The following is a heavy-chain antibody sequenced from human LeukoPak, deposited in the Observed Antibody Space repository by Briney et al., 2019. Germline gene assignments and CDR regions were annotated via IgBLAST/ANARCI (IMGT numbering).Heavy chain of an antibody. Sequence: SETLSLTCTVSGGSISSSSYYWGWIRQPPGKGLEWIGSIYYSGSTYNNPSLKSRVTISVDTSKNQFSLKLSSVTAADTAVYYCARVLDSYYFDYWGQRTLVTVSS. CDR3: ARVLDSYYFDY. CDR2: IYYSGST. D-gene: IGHD2-15*01. V-gene: IGHV4-39*07. CDR1: GGSISSSSYY. J-gene: IGHJ4*02.